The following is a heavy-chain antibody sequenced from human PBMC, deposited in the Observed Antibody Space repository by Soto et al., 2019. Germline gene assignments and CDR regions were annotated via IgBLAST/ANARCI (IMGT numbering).Heavy chain of an antibody. J-gene: IGHJ4*02. CDR1: GYTFTGYY. CDR3: AHDLLDTAMVAAIGY. CDR2: INPNSGGT. D-gene: IGHD5-18*01. Sequence: ASVKVSCKASGYTFTGYYMHWVRQAPGQGLEWMGWINPNSGGTNYAQKSQGRATMTRDTSISTAYMELSRLRSDDTAVYYCAHDLLDTAMVAAIGYWGQGTLVTV. V-gene: IGHV1-2*02.